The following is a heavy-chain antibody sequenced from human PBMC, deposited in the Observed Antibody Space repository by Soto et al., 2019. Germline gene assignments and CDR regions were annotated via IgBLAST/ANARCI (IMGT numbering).Heavy chain of an antibody. CDR2: ITSSGTT. CDR1: GGSFSDSY. D-gene: IGHD1-1*01. Sequence: SETLSLTCAVFGGSFSDSYWSWIRQSPGKGLEWIGEITSSGTTYYNPSLKSRVTISGDTSKNQFSLEVRSVTAADTAVYYCARGRPAIATRWFDSWGQGTLVTVSS. CDR3: ARGRPAIATRWFDS. J-gene: IGHJ5*01. V-gene: IGHV4-34*01.